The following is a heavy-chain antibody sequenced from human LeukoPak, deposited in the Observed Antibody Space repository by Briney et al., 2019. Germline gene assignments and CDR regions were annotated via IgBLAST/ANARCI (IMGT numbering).Heavy chain of an antibody. D-gene: IGHD3-22*01. CDR3: ATYSSLNRREFQY. CDR1: GFTFSRYD. J-gene: IGHJ1*01. CDR2: ISGSGGST. Sequence: GGSLRLSCAASGFTFSRYDMSWVRQAPGRELEWVSAISGSGGSTYYADSVKGRFTISRDNAKNSLYLQMNSLRAEDTAVYYCATYSSLNRREFQYWGQGTLLTVSS. V-gene: IGHV3-23*01.